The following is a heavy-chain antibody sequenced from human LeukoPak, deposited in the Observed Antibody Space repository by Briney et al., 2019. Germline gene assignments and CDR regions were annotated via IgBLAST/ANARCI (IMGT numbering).Heavy chain of an antibody. Sequence: ASVKVSCKASGGTFSSYAISWVRQAPGQGLEWMGGIIPIFGTANYAQKFQGRVTITADKSTSTAYMELSSLRSEDTAVYYCARHVTAAAHDAFDIWGQGTMVTVSS. CDR1: GGTFSSYA. D-gene: IGHD6-13*01. J-gene: IGHJ3*02. CDR2: IIPIFGTA. V-gene: IGHV1-69*06. CDR3: ARHVTAAAHDAFDI.